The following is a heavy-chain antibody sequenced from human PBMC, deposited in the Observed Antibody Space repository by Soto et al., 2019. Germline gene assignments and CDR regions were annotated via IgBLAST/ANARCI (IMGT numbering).Heavy chain of an antibody. J-gene: IGHJ4*02. D-gene: IGHD6-13*01. CDR3: ARESRGAAAGTRHFDY. CDR2: IIPIFGTA. CDR1: GGTFSSYA. Sequence: SLKVSCKASGGTFSSYAISWVRQAPGQGLEWMGGIIPIFGTANYAQKFQGRVTITADESTSTAYMELSSLRSEDTAVYYCARESRGAAAGTRHFDYWGQGTLVTVSS. V-gene: IGHV1-69*13.